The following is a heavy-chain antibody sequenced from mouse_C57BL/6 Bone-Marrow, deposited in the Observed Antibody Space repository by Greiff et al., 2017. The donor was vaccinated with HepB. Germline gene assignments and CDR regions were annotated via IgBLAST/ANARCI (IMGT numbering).Heavy chain of an antibody. V-gene: IGHV14-3*01. CDR2: IDPANGNT. J-gene: IGHJ1*03. Sequence: EVKLQESVAELVRPGASVKLSCTASGFNIKNTYMHWVKQRPEQGLEWIGRIDPANGNTKYAPKFQGKATITADTSSNTAYLQLSSLTSEDTAIYYCASPSYGSSYGGYFDVWGTGTTVTVSS. D-gene: IGHD1-1*01. CDR1: GFNIKNTY. CDR3: ASPSYGSSYGGYFDV.